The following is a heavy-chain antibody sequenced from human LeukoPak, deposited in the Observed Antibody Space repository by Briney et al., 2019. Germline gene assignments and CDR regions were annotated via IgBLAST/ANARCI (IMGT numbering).Heavy chain of an antibody. D-gene: IGHD2-2*02. CDR3: ARVDCSSTSCYTSAEYFQH. CDR1: GYTFSRYY. V-gene: IGHV1-2*02. J-gene: IGHJ1*01. Sequence: GASVKVSCKASGYTFSRYYIHWVRQAPGQGLEWMGWINPNGGGTNYAQKLQGRVTMTTDTSTSTAYMELRSLRSDDTAVYYCARVDCSSTSCYTSAEYFQHWGQGTLVTVSS. CDR2: INPNGGGT.